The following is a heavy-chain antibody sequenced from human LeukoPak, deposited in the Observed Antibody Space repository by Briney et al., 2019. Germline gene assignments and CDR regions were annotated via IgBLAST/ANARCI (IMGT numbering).Heavy chain of an antibody. J-gene: IGHJ5*02. V-gene: IGHV4-59*01. Sequence: SETLSLTCTVSGGSISSYYWSWIRQPPGKGLEWIGYIYYSGSTNYNPSLKSRVTISVDTSKNQFSLKLSSVTAADTALYYCARGTPHTYYDILTGYIWFDPWGQGTLVTVSS. D-gene: IGHD3-9*01. CDR2: IYYSGST. CDR1: GGSISSYY. CDR3: ARGTPHTYYDILTGYIWFDP.